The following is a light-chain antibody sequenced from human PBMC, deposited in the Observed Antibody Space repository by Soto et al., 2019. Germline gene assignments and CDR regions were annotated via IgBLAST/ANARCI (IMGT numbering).Light chain of an antibody. CDR2: DSF. Sequence: EIVMTQFPATLSVSPGERATLSCRASQSLRSNIAWYQQKPGQAPRLLIYDSFTRATGIPDRFSGSGSGTDFTLTISRLEPEDFAVYYCQQYGSSPRWTFGQGTKVEIK. CDR1: QSLRSN. V-gene: IGKV3-20*01. J-gene: IGKJ1*01. CDR3: QQYGSSPRWT.